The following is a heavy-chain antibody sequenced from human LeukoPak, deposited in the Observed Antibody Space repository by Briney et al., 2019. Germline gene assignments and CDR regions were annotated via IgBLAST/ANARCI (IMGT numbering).Heavy chain of an antibody. CDR1: GYSISSGYY. Sequence: SETLSLTCAVSGYSISSGYYWGWIRQPTGKGLEWIGSIYHSGSTYYNPSLKRRVTISVDTSKNQYSLKLSSVTAADTAVYYCARHLAVAGYNWFDPWGQGTLVTVSS. CDR3: ARHLAVAGYNWFDP. J-gene: IGHJ5*02. V-gene: IGHV4-38-2*01. D-gene: IGHD6-19*01. CDR2: IYHSGST.